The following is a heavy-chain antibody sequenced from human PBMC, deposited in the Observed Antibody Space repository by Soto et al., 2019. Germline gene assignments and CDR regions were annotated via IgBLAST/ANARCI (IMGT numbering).Heavy chain of an antibody. CDR3: AKDRGYSGYDSLDY. CDR1: GFTFSSYG. D-gene: IGHD5-12*01. V-gene: IGHV3-30*18. Sequence: QVQLVESGGGGVQPGRSLRLSCAASGFTFSSYGMHWVRQAPGKGLEWVAVISYDGSNKYYADSVKGRFTISRDNSKNTLYLRMNSMSAEDTVVYYCAKDRGYSGYDSLDYWGQGTLVNVSS. CDR2: ISYDGSNK. J-gene: IGHJ4*02.